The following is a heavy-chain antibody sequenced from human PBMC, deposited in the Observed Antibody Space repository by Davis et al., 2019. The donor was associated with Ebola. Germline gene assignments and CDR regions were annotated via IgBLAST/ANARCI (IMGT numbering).Heavy chain of an antibody. CDR2: IYSSGTT. D-gene: IGHD2-15*01. CDR1: GGSISTYY. CDR3: ARGSPVVVVAAMLRGAPDY. V-gene: IGHV4-59*12. Sequence: MPSETLSLTCNVSGGSISTYYWSWLRQPPGKGLEWIGYIYSSGTTNYNPSLKSRVTISVDTSKNQFSLKLSSVTAADTAVYYCARGSPVVVVAAMLRGAPDYWGQGTLVTVSS. J-gene: IGHJ4*02.